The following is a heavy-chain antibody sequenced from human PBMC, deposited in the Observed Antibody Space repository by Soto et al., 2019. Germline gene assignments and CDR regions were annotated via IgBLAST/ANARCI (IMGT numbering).Heavy chain of an antibody. CDR3: ARDQLYYNDISGRPLNDFDV. J-gene: IGHJ3*01. CDR1: GFTFSTYA. D-gene: IGHD3-22*01. Sequence: GGSLRLSCAASGFTFSTYAMHWVRQAPGKGLEWVALISYDGSNTYYADSVKGRLTISRDNSKSTLYLQMNSLRAEDTAVYYCARDQLYYNDISGRPLNDFDVWGQGTMVTVSS. V-gene: IGHV3-30*03. CDR2: ISYDGSNT.